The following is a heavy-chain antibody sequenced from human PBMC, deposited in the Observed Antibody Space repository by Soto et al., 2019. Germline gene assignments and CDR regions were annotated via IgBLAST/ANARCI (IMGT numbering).Heavy chain of an antibody. CDR3: AAWDIAVGGEGF. CDR2: ISSTGDLM. J-gene: IGHJ4*02. CDR1: GFTVSDYS. D-gene: IGHD2-21*01. V-gene: IGHV3-48*02. Sequence: GGSLRLSCTASGFTVSDYSVNWVRQAPGKGLEWISYISSTGDLMLYADSVKGRFTIARDIAKNSLYLQMDSLRDEDSAVYYCAAWDIAVGGEGFWGQGTLVTVSS.